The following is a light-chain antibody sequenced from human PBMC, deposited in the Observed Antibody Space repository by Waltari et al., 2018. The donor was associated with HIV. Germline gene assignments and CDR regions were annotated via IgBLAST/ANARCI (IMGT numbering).Light chain of an antibody. J-gene: IGLJ3*02. CDR1: SSDVGSFNL. Sequence: QSALTQPASLSGSPGQSIPISSTGTSSDVGSFNLFSWYQQHPGKAPKLMIYEGSKRPSGVSNRFSGSKSGNTASLTISGLQAEDEADYYCCSYAGSSTLDWVFGGGTKLTVL. V-gene: IGLV2-23*01. CDR2: EGS. CDR3: CSYAGSSTLDWV.